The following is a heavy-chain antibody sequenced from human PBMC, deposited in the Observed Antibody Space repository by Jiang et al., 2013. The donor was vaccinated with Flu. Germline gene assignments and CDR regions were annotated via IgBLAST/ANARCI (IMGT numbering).Heavy chain of an antibody. CDR3: ARGRSRSLLVDY. CDR1: GGSISSGGYY. V-gene: IGHV4-31*03. J-gene: IGHJ4*02. CDR2: IYYSGST. Sequence: SLTCTVSGGSISSGGYYWSWIRQHPGKGLEWIGYIYYSGSTYYNPSLKSRVTISVDTSKNQFSLKLSSVTAADTAVYYCARGRSRSLLVDYWGQGTLVTVSS. D-gene: IGHD3-3*01.